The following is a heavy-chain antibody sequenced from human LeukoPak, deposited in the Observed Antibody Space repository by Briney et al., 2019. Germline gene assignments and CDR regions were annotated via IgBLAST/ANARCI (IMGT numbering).Heavy chain of an antibody. V-gene: IGHV4-4*07. D-gene: IGHD3-3*01. CDR2: IFSDGKI. CDR3: ARGPGVFGRIWYMDV. CDR1: GVSTIYNY. Sequence: SETLSLTCSVSGVSTIYNYWSWIRQPAGKGLEWIGRIFSDGKINYSPSLESRVTMSVDNAKNQFSLRLSSVTAADTAVYYCARGPGVFGRIWYMDVWGQGTTVSVSS. J-gene: IGHJ6*03.